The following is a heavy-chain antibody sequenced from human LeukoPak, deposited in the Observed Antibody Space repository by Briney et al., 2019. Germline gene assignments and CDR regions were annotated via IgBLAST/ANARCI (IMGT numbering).Heavy chain of an antibody. CDR3: ARDKPIAVVPRPFDI. CDR2: IKQDGSEK. J-gene: IGHJ3*02. V-gene: IGHV3-7*01. D-gene: IGHD6-19*01. CDR1: GFTFSSYW. Sequence: GSLRLSCAASGFTFSSYWMSWVRQAPGKGLEWVANIKQDGSEKYYVDSVKGRFTISRDNAKNSLYLQMNSLRAEDTAVYYCARDKPIAVVPRPFDIWGQGTMVTVSS.